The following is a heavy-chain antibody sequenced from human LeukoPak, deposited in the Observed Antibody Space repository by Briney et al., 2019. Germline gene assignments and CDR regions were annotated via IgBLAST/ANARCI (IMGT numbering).Heavy chain of an antibody. V-gene: IGHV1-2*02. J-gene: IGHJ4*02. Sequence: ASVKVSCKASGYTFTGYYMHWVRQASGQGLEWMGWINPNSGGTNYAQKFQGRVTMTRDTSISTAYMELSRLRSDDTAVYYCARGVAYGSGEIDYWGQGTLVTVSS. D-gene: IGHD3-10*01. CDR2: INPNSGGT. CDR3: ARGVAYGSGEIDY. CDR1: GYTFTGYY.